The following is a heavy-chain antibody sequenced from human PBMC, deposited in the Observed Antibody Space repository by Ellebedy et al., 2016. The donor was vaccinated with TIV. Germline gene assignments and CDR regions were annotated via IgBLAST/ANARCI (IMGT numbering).Heavy chain of an antibody. CDR2: LFHTGSP. D-gene: IGHD1-26*01. V-gene: IGHV4-39*01. Sequence: MPSETLSLTFGVSGGSTRGSGSYWGSIRQPPGKGLEWIGSLFHTGSPYYTPSLESRVTMSIDSSKNQFSLELRSVTAADTAVYYCARLEPAYYYAMDVWGQGTTVIVSS. CDR1: GGSTRGSGSY. J-gene: IGHJ6*02. CDR3: ARLEPAYYYAMDV.